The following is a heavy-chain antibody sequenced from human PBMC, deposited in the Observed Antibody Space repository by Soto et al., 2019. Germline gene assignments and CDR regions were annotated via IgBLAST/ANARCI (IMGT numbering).Heavy chain of an antibody. D-gene: IGHD6-19*01. CDR3: ARAPDLYRRGRYAIHY. J-gene: IGHJ4*02. V-gene: IGHV3-30-3*01. Sequence: GGSLRLSCAASGFTFSSYAMHWVRQAPGKGLEWVAVISYDGSNKYYADSVKGRFTISRDNSKNTLYLQMNSLRAEDTAVYYCARAPDLYRRGRYAIHYSCPATFVTVSS. CDR1: GFTFSSYA. CDR2: ISYDGSNK.